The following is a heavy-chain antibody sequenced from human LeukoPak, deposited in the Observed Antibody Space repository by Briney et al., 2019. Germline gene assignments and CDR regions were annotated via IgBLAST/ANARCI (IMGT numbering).Heavy chain of an antibody. J-gene: IGHJ6*02. D-gene: IGHD3-10*01. CDR3: ARKTPGTSVDV. CDR1: GDSISNSAYY. Sequence: SETLSLTCTVSGDSISNSAYYWVWIRQPPGEGLEWIGTITNTGNTYSNPSLKSRVTISIDTSKTQISLELTSVTAADTAVFYCARKTPGTSVDVWGQGTPVTVSS. CDR2: ITNTGNT. V-gene: IGHV4-39*01.